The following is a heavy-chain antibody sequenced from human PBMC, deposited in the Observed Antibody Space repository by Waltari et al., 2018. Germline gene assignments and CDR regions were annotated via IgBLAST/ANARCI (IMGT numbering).Heavy chain of an antibody. CDR2: FFSRGRP. V-gene: IGHV4-61*02. D-gene: IGHD1-20*01. J-gene: IGHJ5*02. CDR1: GASINSGSYY. CDR3: ARAEYNWNDAVTFDH. Sequence: QVQLQESGPGLVKPSETLSLSCSVSGASINSGSYYWTGIRQPAGTGLEWIGHFFSRGRPNYKSSLKSRVQISAETSKSHFSLNLRSVTAADTGLYYCARAEYNWNDAVTFDHWGQGTSVIVS.